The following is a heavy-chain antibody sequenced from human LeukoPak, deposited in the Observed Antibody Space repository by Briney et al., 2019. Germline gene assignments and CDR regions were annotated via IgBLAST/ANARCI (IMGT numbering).Heavy chain of an antibody. CDR2: IYSSGST. J-gene: IGHJ5*01. D-gene: IGHD3-10*01. Sequence: SETLSLTCRVSGVSISSGSNYWGWIRQPPGKTLEWIGSIYSSGSTYYNPSLKSRVTILLHTSRNHFSLNLSSVTAADTAVYYCARRPRGVIIKSWFDSWGQGTLVTVSS. CDR3: ARRPRGVIIKSWFDS. CDR1: GVSISSGSNY. V-gene: IGHV4-39*02.